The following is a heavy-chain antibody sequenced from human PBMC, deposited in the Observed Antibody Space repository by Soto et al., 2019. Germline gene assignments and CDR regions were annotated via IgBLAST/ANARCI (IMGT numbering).Heavy chain of an antibody. J-gene: IGHJ6*02. D-gene: IGHD6-13*01. CDR1: GGTFSSYA. V-gene: IGHV1-69*12. CDR2: IIPIFGTA. CDR3: ARDSPPSTIAAAGPYYYYGMDV. Sequence: QVPLVQSGAEVKKPGSSVKVSCKASGGTFSSYAISWVRQAPGQGLEWMGGIIPIFGTANYAQKFQGRVTITADESTSTAYMELSSLRSEDTAVYYCARDSPPSTIAAAGPYYYYGMDVWGQGTTVTVSS.